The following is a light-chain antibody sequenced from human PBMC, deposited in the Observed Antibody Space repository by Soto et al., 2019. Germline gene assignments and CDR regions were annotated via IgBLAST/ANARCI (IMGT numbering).Light chain of an antibody. CDR3: QQDYTSPRT. Sequence: EVMLTQSPGTLSLSPGERATLSCRASQSVSSNYLAWYQQKSGQAPRLLIYGASNRATGIPDRFSGSGSGTDFTLTIRRLEPEDFAVSYCQQDYTSPRTFGHGTKVDVK. J-gene: IGKJ1*01. CDR2: GAS. CDR1: QSVSSNY. V-gene: IGKV3-20*01.